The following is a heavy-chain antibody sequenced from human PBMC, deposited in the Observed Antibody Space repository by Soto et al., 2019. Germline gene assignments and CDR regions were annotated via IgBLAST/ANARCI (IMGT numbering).Heavy chain of an antibody. CDR3: AKGGAGMITFGGVIVFGY. J-gene: IGHJ4*02. V-gene: IGHV3-23*01. CDR2: ISGSGGST. CDR1: GFTFSSYA. D-gene: IGHD3-16*02. Sequence: GGSLRLSCAASGFTFSSYAMSWVRQAPGKGLEWVSAISGSGGSTYYADSVKGRFTISRDNSKNTLYLQMNSLRAEDTAVYYCAKGGAGMITFGGVIVFGYWGQGTLVTVSS.